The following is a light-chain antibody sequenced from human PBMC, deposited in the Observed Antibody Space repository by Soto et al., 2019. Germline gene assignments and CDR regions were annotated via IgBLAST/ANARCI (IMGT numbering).Light chain of an antibody. CDR3: QQYRSAPYT. CDR2: KAS. CDR1: QNINNW. V-gene: IGKV1-5*03. J-gene: IGKJ2*01. Sequence: DIQMTQSPSTLSASAGDRVTITCRASQNINNWLAWYQQTPGKAPKLLIYKASSLESGVTSRFGGSGSGTDFSLTISSLQPDDSATYYCQQYRSAPYTFGQGTKLEIK.